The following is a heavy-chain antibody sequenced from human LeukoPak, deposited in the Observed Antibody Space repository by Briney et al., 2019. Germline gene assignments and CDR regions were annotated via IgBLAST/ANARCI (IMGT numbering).Heavy chain of an antibody. CDR3: AELGITMIGGV. D-gene: IGHD3-10*02. V-gene: IGHV3-11*04. CDR1: GFTFSDYC. J-gene: IGHJ6*04. CDR2: ISSSGTII. Sequence: GGSLRLSCAASGFTFSDYCMSWIRQAPGKGLEWVSYISSSGTIIYYADSVKGRFTISRDNAKNSLYLQMNSLRAEDTAVYYCAELGITMIGGVWGKGTTVTISS.